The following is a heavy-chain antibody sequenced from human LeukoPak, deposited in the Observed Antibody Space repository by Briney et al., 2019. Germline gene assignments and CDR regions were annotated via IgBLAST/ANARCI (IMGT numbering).Heavy chain of an antibody. CDR3: AANGGPFDF. J-gene: IGHJ4*02. D-gene: IGHD4-23*01. CDR2: INQHGTDK. Sequence: GGSLRLSCAASGFTFSTYSMNWVRQAPGKGLEWVANINQHGTDKYYVDSVRGRFTISRDNAKNSLYLQMNSLRVEDTAVYYCAANGGPFDFWGQGTLVTVSS. V-gene: IGHV3-7*05. CDR1: GFTFSTYS.